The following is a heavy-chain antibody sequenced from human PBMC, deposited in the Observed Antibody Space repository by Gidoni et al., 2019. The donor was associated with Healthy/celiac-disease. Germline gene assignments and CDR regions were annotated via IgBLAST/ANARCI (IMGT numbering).Heavy chain of an antibody. CDR3: AKASGYTVTTTWYFDL. CDR1: GFPFSTYA. V-gene: IGHV3-23*04. CDR2: ISGSGGST. J-gene: IGHJ2*01. D-gene: IGHD4-17*01. Sequence: EVQLVESGGGLVPPGGSLRLSCAAYGFPFSTYAMSWVRQAPGKGLEWVSAISGSGGSTYYADSVKGRFTISRDNSKNTLYLQMNSLRAEDTAVYYCAKASGYTVTTTWYFDLWGRGTLVTVSS.